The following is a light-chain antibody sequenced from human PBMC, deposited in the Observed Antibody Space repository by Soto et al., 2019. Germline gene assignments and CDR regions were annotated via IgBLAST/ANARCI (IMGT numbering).Light chain of an antibody. Sequence: EIVMTQSPATLSVSPGDRATLSCRASQSVSSSFLSWYQQRRGQAPRLLMFGASSRATGIPDRFSGSGSGTDFTLTIYRLEPEDFAVYYCQQSGYSPITFGQGTRLEIK. J-gene: IGKJ5*01. V-gene: IGKV3-20*01. CDR2: GAS. CDR1: QSVSSSF. CDR3: QQSGYSPIT.